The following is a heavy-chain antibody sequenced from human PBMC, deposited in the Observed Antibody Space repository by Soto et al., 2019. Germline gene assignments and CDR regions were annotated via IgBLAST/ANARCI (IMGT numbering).Heavy chain of an antibody. Sequence: GGSLRLSCAASGFTFSSYAMSWVRQAPGKGLEWVSAISGSGGSTYYADSVKGRFTISRDNSKNTLYLQMNSLRAEDTAVYYCAKGEDIVVVPAAQPLEGGLVAAAGPGYFQHWGQGTLVTVSS. CDR1: GFTFSSYA. CDR3: AKGEDIVVVPAAQPLEGGLVAAAGPGYFQH. D-gene: IGHD2-2*01. CDR2: ISGSGGST. V-gene: IGHV3-23*01. J-gene: IGHJ1*01.